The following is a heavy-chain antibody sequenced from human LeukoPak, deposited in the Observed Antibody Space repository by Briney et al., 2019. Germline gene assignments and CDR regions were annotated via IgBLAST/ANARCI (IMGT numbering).Heavy chain of an antibody. J-gene: IGHJ4*02. Sequence: PSETLSLTCTVSGGSISSYYWSWIRQPPAKGLEWIGYIYYSGSTNYNPSLKRRVTISVDTSKNQFSLKLSSVTAADTAVYYCARADYYGSGSYLQNFDYWGQGTLVTVSS. CDR3: ARADYYGSGSYLQNFDY. CDR2: IYYSGST. CDR1: GGSISSYY. V-gene: IGHV4-59*01. D-gene: IGHD3-10*01.